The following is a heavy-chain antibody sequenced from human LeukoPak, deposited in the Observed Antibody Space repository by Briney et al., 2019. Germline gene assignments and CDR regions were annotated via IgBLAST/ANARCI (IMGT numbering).Heavy chain of an antibody. CDR3: ARNIEMATITPGY. CDR2: ISSSSSYI. CDR1: GFTFSSYS. J-gene: IGHJ4*02. Sequence: PGGSLRLSCAASGFTFSSYSMNWVRQAPGKGLEWVSSISSSSSYIYYADSVKGRLTISRDNAKNSLYLQMNSLRAEDTAVYYCARNIEMATITPGYWGQGTLVTVSS. V-gene: IGHV3-21*01. D-gene: IGHD5-24*01.